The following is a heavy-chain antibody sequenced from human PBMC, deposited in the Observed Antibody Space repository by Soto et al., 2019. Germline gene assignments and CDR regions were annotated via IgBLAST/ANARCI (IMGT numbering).Heavy chain of an antibody. Sequence: PGGSLRLSCAASGFTFSSYAMSWVRQAPGKGLEWVSAISGSGGSTYYADSVKGRFTISRDNAKNTLYLQMNRLRAEDTAVYYCANLYYYDSSGTDYWGQGTLVTVSS. V-gene: IGHV3-23*01. CDR2: ISGSGGST. D-gene: IGHD3-22*01. CDR1: GFTFSSYA. J-gene: IGHJ4*02. CDR3: ANLYYYDSSGTDY.